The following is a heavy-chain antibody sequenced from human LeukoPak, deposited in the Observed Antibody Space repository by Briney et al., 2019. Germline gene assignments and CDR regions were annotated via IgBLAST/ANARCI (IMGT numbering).Heavy chain of an antibody. CDR3: ARVRGSRQQGTFDY. CDR1: GGSISSSSYY. J-gene: IGHJ4*02. Sequence: SGTLSLTCTVSGGSISSSSYYWGWIRQPPGKGLEWIGSIYYSGSTNYNPSLNSRVTISVDTSKNQFSLKLSSVTAADTAVYYCARVRGSRQQGTFDYWGQGTLVTVSS. V-gene: IGHV4-39*07. D-gene: IGHD6-13*01. CDR2: IYYSGST.